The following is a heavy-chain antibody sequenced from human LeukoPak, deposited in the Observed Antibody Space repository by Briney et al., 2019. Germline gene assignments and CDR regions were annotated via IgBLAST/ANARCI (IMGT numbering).Heavy chain of an antibody. CDR1: GGSISSYY. D-gene: IGHD3-3*01. CDR2: IYYSGST. Sequence: SETLSLTCTVSGGSISSYYWSWIRQPPGKGLEWIGYIYYSGSTNYNPSLKSRVTISVDTSKNQLSLKLSSVTAADTAVYYCARAYYDFWSGDMGIYYYYYMDVWGKGTTVTVSS. V-gene: IGHV4-59*01. J-gene: IGHJ6*03. CDR3: ARAYYDFWSGDMGIYYYYYMDV.